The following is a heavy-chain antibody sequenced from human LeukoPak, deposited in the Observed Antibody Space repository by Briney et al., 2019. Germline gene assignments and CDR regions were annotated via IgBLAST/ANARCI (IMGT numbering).Heavy chain of an antibody. CDR3: ARDQSRGYGFDY. D-gene: IGHD5-12*01. CDR1: GGTFSSYA. J-gene: IGHJ4*02. V-gene: IGHV1-8*02. CDR2: MSPNSGNT. Sequence: ASVKVSCKASGGTFSSYAISWVRQTTGQGLEWMGWMSPNSGNTGYAQKFQGRITMTKNTSISTAYMELSSLRSEDTAVYYCARDQSRGYGFDYWGQGTLVTVSS.